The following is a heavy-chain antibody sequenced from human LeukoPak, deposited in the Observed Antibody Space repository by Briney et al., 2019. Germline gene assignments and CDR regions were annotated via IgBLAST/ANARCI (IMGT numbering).Heavy chain of an antibody. D-gene: IGHD2-2*02. CDR1: GYTFTSYG. CDR2: ISAYNGKT. J-gene: IGHJ6*02. CDR3: ARGGCSSTSCYSPYYYYGMDV. Sequence: ASVKVSCKASGYTFTSYGISWVRQAPGQGLEWMGWISAYNGKTNYAQKLQGRVTMTTDTSTSTAYMELRSLRSDDTAVYYCARGGCSSTSCYSPYYYYGMDVWGQGTTVTVSS. V-gene: IGHV1-18*01.